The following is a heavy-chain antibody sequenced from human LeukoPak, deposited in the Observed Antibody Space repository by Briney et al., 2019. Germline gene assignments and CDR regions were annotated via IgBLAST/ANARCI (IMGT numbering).Heavy chain of an antibody. Sequence: GRSLRLSCAASGFTFSSYGMHWVRQAPGKGLEWVAVISYDGSNKYYADSVKGRFTISRDNSKNTLYLQMNSLRAEDTAVYYCARSGYSSPQIDYWGQGTLVTVSS. J-gene: IGHJ4*02. V-gene: IGHV3-30*03. CDR1: GFTFSSYG. CDR2: ISYDGSNK. CDR3: ARSGYSSPQIDY. D-gene: IGHD6-19*01.